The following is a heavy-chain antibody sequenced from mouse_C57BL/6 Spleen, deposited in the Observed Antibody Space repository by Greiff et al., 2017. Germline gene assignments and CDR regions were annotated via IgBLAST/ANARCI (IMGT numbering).Heavy chain of an antibody. Sequence: VQLVESGPGLVAPSQSLSLTCTVSGFSLPSYGVDWVRQPPGQGLEWLGVIWGGGSTNYNSALLSRLSISKDNSKSQVFLKMNSLQTDDTAMDYCAKHGGSSQGFAYWGQGTLVTVSA. V-gene: IGHV2-9*01. J-gene: IGHJ3*01. CDR2: IWGGGST. CDR3: AKHGGSSQGFAY. CDR1: GFSLPSYG. D-gene: IGHD1-1*01.